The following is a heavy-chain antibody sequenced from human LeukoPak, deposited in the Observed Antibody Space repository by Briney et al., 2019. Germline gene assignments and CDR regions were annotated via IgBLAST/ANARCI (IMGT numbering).Heavy chain of an antibody. D-gene: IGHD2-15*01. CDR1: GGSISSGSYY. CDR2: IYTSGST. V-gene: IGHV4-61*02. Sequence: SQTLSLTCTVSGGSISSGSYYWRWIRQPAGKGLEWIGRIYTSGSTNYNPSLKSRVTISVDTSKNQFSLKLSSVTAADTAVYYCARGQPAGYWGQGTLVTVSS. J-gene: IGHJ4*02. CDR3: ARGQPAGY.